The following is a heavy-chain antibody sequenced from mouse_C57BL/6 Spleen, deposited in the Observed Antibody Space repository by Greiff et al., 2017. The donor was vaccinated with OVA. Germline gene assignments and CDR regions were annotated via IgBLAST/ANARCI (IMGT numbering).Heavy chain of an antibody. V-gene: IGHV5-9-1*02. J-gene: IGHJ1*03. D-gene: IGHD3-3*01. Sequence: DVMLVESGEGLVKPGGSLKLSCAASGFTFSSYAMSWVRQTPEKRLEWVAYISSGGDYIYYADTVKGRFTISRDNARNTLYLQMSSLKSEDTAMYYCTRALGQGYFDVWGTGTTVTVSS. CDR1: GFTFSSYA. CDR3: TRALGQGYFDV. CDR2: ISSGGDYI.